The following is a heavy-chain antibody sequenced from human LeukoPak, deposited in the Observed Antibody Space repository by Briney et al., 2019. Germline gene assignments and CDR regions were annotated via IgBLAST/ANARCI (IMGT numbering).Heavy chain of an antibody. Sequence: SETLSLTCTVSGGSISSSSYHWGWIRQPPGKGLEWIGSIYYSGSTYYNPSLKSRVTISVDTSKNQFSLKLSSVTAADTAVYYCARPASPIYGNFDYWGQGTLVTVSS. D-gene: IGHD3-10*01. J-gene: IGHJ4*02. CDR2: IYYSGST. CDR3: ARPASPIYGNFDY. CDR1: GGSISSSSYH. V-gene: IGHV4-39*01.